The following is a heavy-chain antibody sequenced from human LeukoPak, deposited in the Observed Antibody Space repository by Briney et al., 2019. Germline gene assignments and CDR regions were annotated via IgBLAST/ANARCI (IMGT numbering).Heavy chain of an antibody. Sequence: GGSLRLSCATSGFIFSHFGMHWVRQAPGKGLEWVAAIQSDGSQEYFADSVKGRSTISRDKSKSTMYLQIDTLRAEDTAVYYCARDSCLIKTCLDYWGQGTLVTISS. D-gene: IGHD3-10*01. CDR3: ARDSCLIKTCLDY. CDR2: IQSDGSQE. J-gene: IGHJ4*02. V-gene: IGHV3-33*01. CDR1: GFIFSHFG.